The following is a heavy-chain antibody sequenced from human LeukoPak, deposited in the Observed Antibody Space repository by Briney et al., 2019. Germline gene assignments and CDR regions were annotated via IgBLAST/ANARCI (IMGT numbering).Heavy chain of an antibody. CDR3: ARLGLDYSNY. J-gene: IGHJ4*02. CDR1: GGSISSYY. CDR2: IYYSGST. V-gene: IGHV4-59*01. D-gene: IGHD4-11*01. Sequence: SSETLSLTCTVSGGSISSYYWSWIRQPPGKGLEWIGNIYYSGSTNYNPSLKSRVTISVDTSKNQFSLKLSSVTAADTAVYYCARLGLDYSNYWGQGTLVTVSS.